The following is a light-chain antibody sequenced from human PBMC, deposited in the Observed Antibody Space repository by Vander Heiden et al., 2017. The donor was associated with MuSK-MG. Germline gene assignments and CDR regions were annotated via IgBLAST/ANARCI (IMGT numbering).Light chain of an antibody. CDR1: TSNIGSGYY. CDR3: QSYDSSLSGSV. CDR2: RNN. Sequence: QSVLTQPPSVSGAPGQRVTISCTGNTSNIGSGYYVHWYQQLPGTAPKLVIYRNNNRPSGVPDRFSGSKSGTSASLAITGLQAEDEADYYCQSYDSSLSGSVFGGGTKLTVL. V-gene: IGLV1-40*01. J-gene: IGLJ3*02.